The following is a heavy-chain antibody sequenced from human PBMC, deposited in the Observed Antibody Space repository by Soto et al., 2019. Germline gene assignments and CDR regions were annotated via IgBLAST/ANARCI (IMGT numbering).Heavy chain of an antibody. CDR2: TYYRSKWYS. CDR3: ARDDYPYYDDSSGYHFDY. CDR1: GDRVSSNLAS. J-gene: IGHJ4*02. Sequence: PSQTLSLTCVISGDRVSSNLASWSWIRPSPSRGLEWLGRTYYRSKWYSYYAQSVKSRITINPDTSKNQFSLHLSSVTPEDTAVYYCARDDYPYYDDSSGYHFDYWGQGALVTVSS. V-gene: IGHV6-1*01. D-gene: IGHD3-22*01.